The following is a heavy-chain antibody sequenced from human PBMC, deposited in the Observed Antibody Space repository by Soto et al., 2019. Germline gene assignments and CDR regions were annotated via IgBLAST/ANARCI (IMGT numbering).Heavy chain of an antibody. D-gene: IGHD6-19*01. CDR1: GDSVSSNSAA. V-gene: IGHV6-1*01. CDR2: TYYRSKWYN. Sequence: PSQTLSLTCAISGDSVSSNSAAWNWIRQSPSRGLEWLGRTYYRSKWYNDYAVSVKSRITINPDTSKNQFSLQLNSVTPEDTAVYYCARVLPIAVAGTASYYGMDVWGQGTTVTVSS. CDR3: ARVLPIAVAGTASYYGMDV. J-gene: IGHJ6*02.